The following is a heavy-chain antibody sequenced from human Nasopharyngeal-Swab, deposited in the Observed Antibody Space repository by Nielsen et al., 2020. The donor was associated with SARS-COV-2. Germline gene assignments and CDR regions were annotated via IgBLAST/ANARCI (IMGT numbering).Heavy chain of an antibody. CDR3: ARNSPDSSGYYQYFQH. D-gene: IGHD3-22*01. J-gene: IGHJ1*01. Sequence: GESLKISCAASGFTFSGYTMNWVRQAPGKGLEWVSSITSSSSYIYYAGSVKGRFTISRDNAKNSLYLQMNGLRAEDTAVYYCARNSPDSSGYYQYFQHWGQGTLVTVSS. V-gene: IGHV3-21*01. CDR1: GFTFSGYT. CDR2: ITSSSSYI.